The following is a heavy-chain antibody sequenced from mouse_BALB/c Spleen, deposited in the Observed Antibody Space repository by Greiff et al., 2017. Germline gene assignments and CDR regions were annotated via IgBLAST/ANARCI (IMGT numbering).Heavy chain of an antibody. CDR1: GYAFSSSW. CDR2: IYPGDGDT. CDR3: ARSSDGPTGGAMDY. Sequence: QVQLQQSGPELVKPGASVKISCKASGYAFSSSWMNWVKQRPGQGLEWIGRIYPGDGDTNYNGKFKGKATLTADKSSSTAYMQLSSLTSVDSAVYFCARSSDGPTGGAMDYWGQGTSVTVSS. V-gene: IGHV1-82*01. D-gene: IGHD2-3*01. J-gene: IGHJ4*01.